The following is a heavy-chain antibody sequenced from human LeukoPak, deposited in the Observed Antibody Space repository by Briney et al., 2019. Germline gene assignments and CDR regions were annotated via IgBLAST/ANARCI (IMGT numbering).Heavy chain of an antibody. J-gene: IGHJ4*02. CDR1: GYSISSGYY. V-gene: IGHV4-38-2*01. CDR3: ARGYSYGYDY. Sequence: SETLSLTCAVSGYSISSGYYWGWIRQPPGKGLEWIGSIYHSGSTYYNPFLKSRVTISVDTSKNQFSLKLSSVTAADTAVYYCARGYSYGYDYWGQGTLVTVSS. D-gene: IGHD5-18*01. CDR2: IYHSGST.